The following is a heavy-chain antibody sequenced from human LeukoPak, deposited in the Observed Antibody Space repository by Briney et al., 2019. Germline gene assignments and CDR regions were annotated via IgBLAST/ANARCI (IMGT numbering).Heavy chain of an antibody. D-gene: IGHD3-10*01. Sequence: SQTLSLTCTVSGGSISSGDYYWSWIRQPPGKGLEWIGYIYYSGSTYYNPSLKSRVTISVDTSKNQFSLKLSSVTAADTAVYYCASGTLTMVRGVRYYYYYMDVWGKGTTVTVSS. CDR3: ASGTLTMVRGVRYYYYYMDV. J-gene: IGHJ6*03. CDR2: IYYSGST. CDR1: GGSISSGDYY. V-gene: IGHV4-30-4*08.